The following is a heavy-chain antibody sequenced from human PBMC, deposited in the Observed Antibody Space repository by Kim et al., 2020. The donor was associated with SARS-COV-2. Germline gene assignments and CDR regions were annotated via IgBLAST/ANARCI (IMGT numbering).Heavy chain of an antibody. J-gene: IGHJ6*02. D-gene: IGHD1-26*01. CDR1: GFTFSSYA. Sequence: GGSLRLSCAASGFTFSSYAMHWVRQAPGKGLEWVAVISYDGSNKYYADSVKGRFTISRDNSKNTLYLQMNSLRAEDTAVYYCARDGYREVGATQKGGMDVCGQGTTVTVSS. CDR2: ISYDGSNK. CDR3: ARDGYREVGATQKGGMDV. V-gene: IGHV3-30*04.